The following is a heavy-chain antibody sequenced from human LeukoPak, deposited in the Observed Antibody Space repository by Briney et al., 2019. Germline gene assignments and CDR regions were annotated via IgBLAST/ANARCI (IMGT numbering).Heavy chain of an antibody. J-gene: IGHJ6*02. Sequence: PGGSLRLSCAASGFTFSSYAMSWVRQAPGKGLEWVSAISGSGGSTYYADSVKGRFTISRDNSKNTLYPQMNSLRAEDTAVYYCAKDTSGRSLLWFGELWDYYYYGMDVWGQGTTVTVSS. CDR3: AKDTSGRSLLWFGELWDYYYYGMDV. CDR1: GFTFSSYA. CDR2: ISGSGGST. V-gene: IGHV3-23*01. D-gene: IGHD3-10*01.